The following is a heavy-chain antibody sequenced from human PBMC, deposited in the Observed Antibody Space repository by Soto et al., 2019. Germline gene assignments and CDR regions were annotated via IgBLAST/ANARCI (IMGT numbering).Heavy chain of an antibody. J-gene: IGHJ4*02. CDR3: PRGILV. CDR2: LSYGGST. D-gene: IGHD5-18*01. V-gene: IGHV4-31*03. CDR1: GGSINSGGYC. Sequence: QVQLQESGPGLVKPSQTLSLTCTVSGGSINSGGYCWSWIRQHPGKGLEWIGCLSYGGSTSYNAALKSRVTIAVDTSKNQFSLKLSSVTAADTAVYYCPRGILVWGQGTLITVSS.